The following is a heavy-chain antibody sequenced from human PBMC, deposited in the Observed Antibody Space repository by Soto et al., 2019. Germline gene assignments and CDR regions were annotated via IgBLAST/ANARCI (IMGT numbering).Heavy chain of an antibody. CDR1: GYTFTRYG. CDR2: INTYNGNT. CDR3: AMVDVYVTPSPQDV. Sequence: QVQLVQSGAEVKNPGASVKVSCKASGYTFTRYGIGWARQAPGQGLEWMGWINTYNGNTNYAQNVQGRVTLTTETSTSTAYMELRSLRSKDTAIYYCAMVDVYVTPSPQDVWGQGTTVIVSS. D-gene: IGHD3-16*01. J-gene: IGHJ6*02. V-gene: IGHV1-18*01.